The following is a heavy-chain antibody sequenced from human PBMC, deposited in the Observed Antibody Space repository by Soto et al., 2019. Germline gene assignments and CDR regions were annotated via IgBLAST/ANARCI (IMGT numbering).Heavy chain of an antibody. J-gene: IGHJ5*02. CDR2: IIPILGIA. V-gene: IGHV1-69*02. D-gene: IGHD2-21*02. Sequence: ASVKVSCKASGGTFSSYTISWVRQAPGQGLEWMGRIIPILGIANYAQKFQGRVTITADKSTSTAYMELSSLRSEDTAVYYCASWGDSYVSRRNWFDPWGQGTLVTVSS. CDR3: ASWGDSYVSRRNWFDP. CDR1: GGTFSSYT.